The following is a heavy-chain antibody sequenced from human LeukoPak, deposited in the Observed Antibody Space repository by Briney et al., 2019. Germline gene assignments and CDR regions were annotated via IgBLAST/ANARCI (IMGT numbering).Heavy chain of an antibody. Sequence: GGSLRLSCAASGFTFSSYGMHWVRQAPGKGLEWVAVIWYDGSNKYYADSVKGRFTISRDNSKNTLYLQMNSLRAEDTAVYYCARIAAALGWFDPWGQGTLVTVSS. CDR3: ARIAAALGWFDP. D-gene: IGHD6-13*01. V-gene: IGHV3-33*01. CDR2: IWYDGSNK. J-gene: IGHJ5*02. CDR1: GFTFSSYG.